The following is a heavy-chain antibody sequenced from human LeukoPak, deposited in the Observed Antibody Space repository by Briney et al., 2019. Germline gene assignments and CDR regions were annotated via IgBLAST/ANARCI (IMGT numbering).Heavy chain of an antibody. CDR1: GFTFSNAW. V-gene: IGHV3-15*01. CDR3: TTDEWYYGSGSFDY. CDR2: IKSKTDGGTT. Sequence: GGSLRLSCAASGFTFSNAWMSWVRQAPGKGLEWVGRIKSKTDGGTTDYAAPVKGRFTISRDDSKNTLYLQMNSLKTEDTAVYYCTTDEWYYGSGSFDYWDQGTLVTVSS. J-gene: IGHJ4*02. D-gene: IGHD3-10*01.